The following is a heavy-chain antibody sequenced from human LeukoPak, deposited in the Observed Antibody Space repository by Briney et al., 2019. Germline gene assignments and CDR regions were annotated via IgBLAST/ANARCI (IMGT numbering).Heavy chain of an antibody. J-gene: IGHJ2*01. CDR2: INHSGST. V-gene: IGHV4-34*01. D-gene: IGHD2-2*01. CDR1: GGSFSGYC. Sequence: SETLSLTCAVYGGSFSGYCWSWIRQPPGKGLEWIGEINHSGSTNYNPSLKSRVTISVDTSKNQFSLKLSSVTAADTAVYYCARVLSYQLPKRRNWYFDLWGRGTLVTVSS. CDR3: ARVLSYQLPKRRNWYFDL.